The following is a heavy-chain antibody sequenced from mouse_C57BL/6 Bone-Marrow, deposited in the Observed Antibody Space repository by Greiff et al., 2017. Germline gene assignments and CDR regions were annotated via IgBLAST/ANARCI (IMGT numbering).Heavy chain of an antibody. CDR1: GFTFSSYG. V-gene: IGHV5-6*01. Sequence: DVHLVASWGDLVKPGGSLKLSCAASGFTFSSYGMSWVRQTPDKRLEWVATISSGGSYTYYPDSVKGRFTISRDNAKNTLYLQMSSLKSEDTAMYYCARRDYYAMDYWGQGTSVTVSS. CDR2: ISSGGSYT. CDR3: ARRDYYAMDY. J-gene: IGHJ4*01.